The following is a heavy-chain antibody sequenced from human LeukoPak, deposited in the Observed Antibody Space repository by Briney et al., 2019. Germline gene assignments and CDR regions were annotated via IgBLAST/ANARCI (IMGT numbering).Heavy chain of an antibody. V-gene: IGHV4-59*01. J-gene: IGHJ4*02. CDR2: IYYSGST. CDR1: GGSISSYY. D-gene: IGHD6-19*01. CDR3: ARGGSSGWYYFDY. Sequence: SETLSLTCTVSGGSISSYYWSWIRQPPGKGLEWIGYIYYSGSTNYNPSLKSRVTISVDTSKNQFSLKLSSVTAADTAVYYCARGGSSGWYYFDYWGQGTLVTASS.